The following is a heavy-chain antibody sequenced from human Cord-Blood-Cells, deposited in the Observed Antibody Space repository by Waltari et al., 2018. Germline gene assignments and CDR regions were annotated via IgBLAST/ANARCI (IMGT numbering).Heavy chain of an antibody. Sequence: QVQLQQCGAGLLTPSETLSLTCAVYGGSFSGYYWSWIRQPPGKGLEWIGEINHSGSTNYNPSLKSRVTISVDTSKNQFSLKLSSVTTADTAVYYCARASSWYKYWGQGTLVTVSS. J-gene: IGHJ4*02. V-gene: IGHV4-34*01. CDR2: INHSGST. D-gene: IGHD6-13*01. CDR1: GGSFSGYY. CDR3: ARASSWYKY.